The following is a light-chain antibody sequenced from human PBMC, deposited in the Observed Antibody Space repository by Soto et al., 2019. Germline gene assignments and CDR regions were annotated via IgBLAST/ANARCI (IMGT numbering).Light chain of an antibody. J-gene: IGKJ5*01. CDR2: GAS. V-gene: IGKV3-20*01. CDR3: RQYGSSLIT. Sequence: EIVLTQSPGTLSLSQGERATLSCRASQSVSSSYLAWYQQKPGQAPRLLIYGASSRATGIPDRFSGSGSGTDFTLTISRLEPEDFAVYYCRQYGSSLITFGQGTRLEI. CDR1: QSVSSSY.